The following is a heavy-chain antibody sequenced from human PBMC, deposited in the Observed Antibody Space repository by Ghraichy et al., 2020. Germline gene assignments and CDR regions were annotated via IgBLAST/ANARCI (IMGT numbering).Heavy chain of an antibody. CDR2: ISGSGGST. D-gene: IGHD6-13*01. CDR3: AKEFRVYSSSYYYFDY. J-gene: IGHJ4*02. Sequence: GGSLRLSCAASGFTFSTYAMSWVRQAPGKGVEWVSTISGSGGSTYYADSVKGRFTISRDNFKNTLYLQMNSLRAEDTAVYYCAKEFRVYSSSYYYFDYWGQGTLVTVSS. CDR1: GFTFSTYA. V-gene: IGHV3-23*01.